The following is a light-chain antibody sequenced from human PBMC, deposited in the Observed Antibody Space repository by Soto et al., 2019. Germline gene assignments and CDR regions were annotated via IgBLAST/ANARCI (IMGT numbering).Light chain of an antibody. CDR3: QQYNNWGT. Sequence: EIVMTQSPATLYVSPGERATLSCRASPCVSSNLAWYKQKPGQARRLLMYGASTRATGIPARFSGSGSGTEFTLTISSLQSEDFAVYYCQQYNNWGTFGQGTKVEIK. V-gene: IGKV3-15*01. CDR1: PCVSSN. J-gene: IGKJ1*01. CDR2: GAS.